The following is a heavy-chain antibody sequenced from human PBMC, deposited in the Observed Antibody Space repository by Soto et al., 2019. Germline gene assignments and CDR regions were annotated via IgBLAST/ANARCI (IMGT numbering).Heavy chain of an antibody. D-gene: IGHD3-3*01. Sequence: ASVKVSCKASGNTFTGYYMHWVRQAPGQGLEWMGWINPNSGGTNYAQKFQGWVTMTRDTSISTTYMELSRLRSDDTAVYYCARGAGDDFWSGSSNWFDPWGQGTLVTVSS. CDR1: GNTFTGYY. J-gene: IGHJ5*02. CDR2: INPNSGGT. V-gene: IGHV1-2*04. CDR3: ARGAGDDFWSGSSNWFDP.